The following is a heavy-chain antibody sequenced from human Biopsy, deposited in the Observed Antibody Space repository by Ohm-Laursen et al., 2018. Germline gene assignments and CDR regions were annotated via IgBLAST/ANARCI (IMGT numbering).Heavy chain of an antibody. CDR3: ATEVVPAGIGGHWLDP. J-gene: IGHJ5*02. D-gene: IGHD2-2*01. V-gene: IGHV3-21*01. CDR2: ITHAGFV. Sequence: SLRLSCSASGFTFSTYGLNWVRQAPGRGLECVASITHAGFVYYEDSLKGRFTISRENGKNSLYLHMNSLRAEDTAVYYCATEVVPAGIGGHWLDPWGQGTLVTVSS. CDR1: GFTFSTYG.